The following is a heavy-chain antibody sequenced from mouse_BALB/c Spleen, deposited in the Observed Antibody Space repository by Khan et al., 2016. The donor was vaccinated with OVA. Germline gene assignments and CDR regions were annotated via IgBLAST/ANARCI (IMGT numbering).Heavy chain of an antibody. J-gene: IGHJ4*01. CDR2: IWGGGST. Sequence: QVQLKESGPGLVAPSQSLSITCTVSGFSLTDYGVSWIRQPPGKGLEWLGVIWGGGSTYYNSALNSRLSISKDNSKSQVFLQMNSLQTDDTAMYYCAKGVWSYYYAIDYWGQGTSVTVSS. CDR1: GFSLTDYG. V-gene: IGHV2-6-5*01. D-gene: IGHD2-10*02. CDR3: AKGVWSYYYAIDY.